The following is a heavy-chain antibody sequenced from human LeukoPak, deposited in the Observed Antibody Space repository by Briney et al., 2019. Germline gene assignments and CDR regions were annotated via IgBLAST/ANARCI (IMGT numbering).Heavy chain of an antibody. J-gene: IGHJ4*02. CDR3: AKCRVSSSGSADY. Sequence: GGSLRLSCAASGFTFDDYAMHWVRQAPGKGLEWVSGISWNSGSIGYADSVKGRFTISRDNAKNSLYLQMNSLRAEDTALYYCAKCRVSSSGSADYWGQGTLVTVSS. V-gene: IGHV3-9*01. D-gene: IGHD6-19*01. CDR1: GFTFDDYA. CDR2: ISWNSGSI.